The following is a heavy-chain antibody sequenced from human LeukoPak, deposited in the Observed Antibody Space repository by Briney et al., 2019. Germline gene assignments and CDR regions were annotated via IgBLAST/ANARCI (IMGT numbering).Heavy chain of an antibody. CDR2: IYYSRNT. Sequence: SETLSLTCTVSGGSISSSAFHWGWIRQPPGKGLEWIGSIYYSRNTYFNPSLKSRVTISVDTSKNQFSLNLTSVTAADTAVYFCARHLNYYYYYYMDVWGKGTTVTVSS. CDR3: ARHLNYYYYYYMDV. CDR1: GGSISSSAFH. V-gene: IGHV4-39*01. J-gene: IGHJ6*03.